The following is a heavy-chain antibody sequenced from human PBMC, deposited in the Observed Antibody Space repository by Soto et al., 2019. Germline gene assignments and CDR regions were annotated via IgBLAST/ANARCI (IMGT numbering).Heavy chain of an antibody. Sequence: EVHLLESGGGLVQPGGSLTLSCAGSGFAFHTYDMTWVRQAPGKGLEWVSMISNRGSPYYSGTVRARFTISRDNSNSILFLQMNSLRADDTAIYFCAKHWGTPAPDDYWGQGTLVTVSS. CDR3: AKHWGTPAPDDY. CDR2: ISNRGSP. V-gene: IGHV3-23*01. CDR1: GFAFHTYD. J-gene: IGHJ4*02. D-gene: IGHD6-13*01.